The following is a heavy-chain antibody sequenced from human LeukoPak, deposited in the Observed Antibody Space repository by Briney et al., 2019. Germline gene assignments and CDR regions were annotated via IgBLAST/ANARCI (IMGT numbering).Heavy chain of an antibody. V-gene: IGHV3-23*01. J-gene: IGHJ6*03. CDR3: AKCPRRQWLSYYSYMDV. CDR2: ISSSGGST. CDR1: GFTFSNYA. D-gene: IGHD6-19*01. Sequence: PGGSLRLSCAASGFTFSNYAMSWVRQAPGKGLEWVSAISSSGGSTYYADSVKGRFTISRDNSKNTLYLQMNSLRAEDTAVYYCAKCPRRQWLSYYSYMDVWGKGTTVTVSS.